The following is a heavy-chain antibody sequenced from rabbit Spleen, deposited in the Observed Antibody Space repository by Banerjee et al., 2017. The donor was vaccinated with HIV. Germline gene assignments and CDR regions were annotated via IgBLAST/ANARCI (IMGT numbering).Heavy chain of an antibody. V-gene: IGHV1S45*01. CDR2: INANDGDT. D-gene: IGHD3-1*01. J-gene: IGHJ4*01. CDR3: ARDKELDIWGYEFNL. CDR1: GFSFSDRDV. Sequence: QEQLVESGGGLVQPEGSLTLTCKASGFSFSDRDVMCWVRQAPGKGLEWIACINANDGDTDYANWPKGRFTISKTSSTTVTLQMTGLTAADTATYFCARDKELDIWGYEFNLWGQGTLVTVS.